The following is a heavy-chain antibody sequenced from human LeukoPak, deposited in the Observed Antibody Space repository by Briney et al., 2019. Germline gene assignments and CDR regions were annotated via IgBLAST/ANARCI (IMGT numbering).Heavy chain of an antibody. D-gene: IGHD2-2*01. J-gene: IGHJ4*02. CDR1: GYTFTGYY. CDR2: INPNSGGT. Sequence: GASVKVSCKASGYTFTGYYMHWVRQAPGQGLEWMGWINPNSGGTNYAQKFQGRVTMTRDTSISTAYTELSRLRSDDTAVYYCARGHGYCSSTSCSLGPVDYWGQGTLVTVSS. CDR3: ARGHGYCSSTSCSLGPVDY. V-gene: IGHV1-2*02.